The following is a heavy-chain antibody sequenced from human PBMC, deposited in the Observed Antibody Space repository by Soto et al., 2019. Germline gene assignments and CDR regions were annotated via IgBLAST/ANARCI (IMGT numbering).Heavy chain of an antibody. J-gene: IGHJ4*02. CDR3: AREETYSSHTLNY. CDR1: GFTFSSYS. Sequence: GGSLRLSCAASGFTFSSYSMNWVRQAPGKGLEWVSYISSSSSSTIYYADSVKGRFTISRDNAKNSLYLQMNSLRAEDTAVYYCAREETYSSHTLNYWGQGTLVTVSS. V-gene: IGHV3-48*01. CDR2: ISSSSSSTI. D-gene: IGHD6-13*01.